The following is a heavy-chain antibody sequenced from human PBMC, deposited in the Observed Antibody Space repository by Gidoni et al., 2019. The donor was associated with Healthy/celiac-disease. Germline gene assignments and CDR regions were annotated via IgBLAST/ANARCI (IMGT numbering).Heavy chain of an antibody. CDR3: ASTKREGGHRAAFDI. D-gene: IGHD1-1*01. V-gene: IGHV1-69*01. CDR1: GATFSSYA. Sequence: QVQLVQSGAEVKKPGSSVKVSCKASGATFSSYAISWVRQAPGQGLEWMGGIIPIFGTANYAQKFQGRGTITADESTSTAYMEQSSLRSEDTAVYYCASTKREGGHRAAFDIWGQGTMVTVSS. J-gene: IGHJ3*02. CDR2: IIPIFGTA.